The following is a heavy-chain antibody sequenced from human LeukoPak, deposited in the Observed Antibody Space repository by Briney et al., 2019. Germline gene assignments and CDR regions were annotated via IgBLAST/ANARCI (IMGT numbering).Heavy chain of an antibody. V-gene: IGHV4-39*07. Sequence: PSETLSLTCTVSGGSISSSSYYWGWIRQPPGKGLEWIGSIYYSGSTYYNPSLKSRVTISVDTSKNQFSLKLSSVTAADTAVYYCARDGGGAIPGWGQGTLVTVSS. J-gene: IGHJ4*02. CDR3: ARDGGGAIPG. D-gene: IGHD3-16*01. CDR1: GGSISSSSYY. CDR2: IYYSGST.